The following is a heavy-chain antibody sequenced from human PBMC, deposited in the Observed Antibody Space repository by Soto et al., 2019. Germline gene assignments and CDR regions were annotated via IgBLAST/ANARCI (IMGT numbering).Heavy chain of an antibody. Sequence: SETLSLTCVVSGGSLSSYYWSWIRQPPGKGLEWIGYIYYSGSTNYNPSLKSRVTISVDTSKNLFFLKLSSLTASDTAVYFCMMSPGFYKIESWGQGTLVTVSS. J-gene: IGHJ4*02. V-gene: IGHV4-59*01. CDR2: IYYSGST. CDR3: MMSPGFYKIES. D-gene: IGHD1-1*01. CDR1: GGSLSSYY.